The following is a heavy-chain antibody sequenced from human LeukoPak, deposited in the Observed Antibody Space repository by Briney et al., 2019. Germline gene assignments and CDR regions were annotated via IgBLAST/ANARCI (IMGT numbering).Heavy chain of an antibody. CDR1: GFTFSSYA. CDR2: ISGSGGST. D-gene: IGHD3-16*02. Sequence: GGSLRLSCAASGFTFSSYAMSWVRQAPGKGLEWVSAISGSGGSTYYADSVKGRFTISRDNSKNTLYLQMNSLRAEDTAVYYCAKKGVGSVNDYVWGSYRYTNLGGAANIDYWGQGTLVAVSS. V-gene: IGHV3-23*01. CDR3: AKKGVGSVNDYVWGSYRYTNLGGAANIDY. J-gene: IGHJ4*02.